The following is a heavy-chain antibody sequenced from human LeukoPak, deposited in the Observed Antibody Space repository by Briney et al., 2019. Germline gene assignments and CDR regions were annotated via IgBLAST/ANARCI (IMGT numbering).Heavy chain of an antibody. J-gene: IGHJ4*02. V-gene: IGHV4-59*01. D-gene: IGHD5-24*01. CDR1: GGSISSYY. Sequence: SETLSLTCTVSGGSISSYYWSWIRQPPGKGLEWIGYIYYSRSTNYNPSLKSRVTISVDTSKNQFSLKLSSVAAADTAVYYCARARDGYNSGPYYFDYWGQGTLVTVSS. CDR3: ARARDGYNSGPYYFDY. CDR2: IYYSRST.